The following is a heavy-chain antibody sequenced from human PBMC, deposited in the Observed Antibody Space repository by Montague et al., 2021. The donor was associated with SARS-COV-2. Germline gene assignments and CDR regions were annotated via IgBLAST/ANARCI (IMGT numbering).Heavy chain of an antibody. D-gene: IGHD1-20*01. CDR2: IFHSGIT. Sequence: SETLSLTCSVSGGSISSYYWSWIRQSPGKGLEWIGYIFHSGITYYNPSLKSRVTVSVDMSKNQFSLQLNSVTAADSAVYYCARTEYNWSDWFDPWGQGTLVTVSS. CDR1: GGSISSYY. V-gene: IGHV4-59*13. CDR3: ARTEYNWSDWFDP. J-gene: IGHJ5*02.